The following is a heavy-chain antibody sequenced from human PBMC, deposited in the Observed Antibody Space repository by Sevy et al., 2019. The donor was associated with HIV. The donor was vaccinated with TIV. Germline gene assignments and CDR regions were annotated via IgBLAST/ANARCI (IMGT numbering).Heavy chain of an antibody. CDR3: ARDQQITIVGEITDYYFYYGMDV. CDR2: ISYDGNDK. D-gene: IGHD3-3*01. J-gene: IGHJ6*02. CDR1: GFTFSRFG. V-gene: IGHV3-30*04. Sequence: GGSLRLSCAVSGFTFSRFGMHWVRQAPGKGLEWVAVISYDGNDKHYAESVKGRFTISRDNSKNTLHLEMNSLRAEDTAVYYCARDQQITIVGEITDYYFYYGMDVWCQGTTVTVSS.